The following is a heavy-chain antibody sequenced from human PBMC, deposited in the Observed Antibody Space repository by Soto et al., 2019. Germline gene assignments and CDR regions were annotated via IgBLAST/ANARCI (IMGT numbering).Heavy chain of an antibody. CDR3: ATAYDSSGYNYYYYGMDV. J-gene: IGHJ6*02. V-gene: IGHV1-69*06. CDR2: IIPIFGTA. Sequence: SVKVSCKASGGTFSSYAISWVRQAPGQGLEWMGGIIPIFGTANYAQKFQGRVTITADKSTSTAYMELSSLRSEDTAVYYCATAYDSSGYNYYYYGMDVWGQGTTVTVSS. D-gene: IGHD3-22*01. CDR1: GGTFSSYA.